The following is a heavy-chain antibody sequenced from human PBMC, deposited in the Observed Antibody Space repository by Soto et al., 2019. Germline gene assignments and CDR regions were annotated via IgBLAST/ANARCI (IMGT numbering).Heavy chain of an antibody. CDR3: ARDRGRAAAGEYHYYGMDV. Sequence: QVQLVQSGAEVKKPGASVKVSCKASGYTFTSYYMHWVRQAPGQGLEWMGVMNPSGGSTGYAQKFQGRITMTRDTSTSTVYMEMSSLRSEDTAVYYCARDRGRAAAGEYHYYGMDVW. V-gene: IGHV1-46*01. J-gene: IGHJ6*01. D-gene: IGHD6-13*01. CDR1: GYTFTSYY. CDR2: MNPSGGST.